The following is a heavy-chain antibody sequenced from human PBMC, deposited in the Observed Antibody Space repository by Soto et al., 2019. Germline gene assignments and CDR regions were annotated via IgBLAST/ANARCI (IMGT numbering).Heavy chain of an antibody. Sequence: XETLALTCAVSGYSIGSGKYGAWIRQSPGKGLEWIGSIYHAGSVYYNPSLNGRVALSMDTSKNHFSLKLTSVTAADTAVYYFDRTFDYYGMDVWGQGTTVTVSS. J-gene: IGHJ6*02. V-gene: IGHV4-38-2*01. CDR1: GYSIGSGKY. CDR2: IYHAGSV. CDR3: DRTFDYYGMDV.